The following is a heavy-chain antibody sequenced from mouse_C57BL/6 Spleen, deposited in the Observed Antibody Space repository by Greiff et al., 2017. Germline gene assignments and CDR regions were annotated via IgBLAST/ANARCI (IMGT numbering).Heavy chain of an antibody. D-gene: IGHD2-5*01. CDR2: IYPSDSET. CDR3: ARVIYYSNYLCGDY. V-gene: IGHV1-61*01. CDR1: GYTFTSYW. Sequence: QVQLQQPGAELVRPGSSVKLSCKASGYTFTSYWMDWVKQRPGQGLEWIGNIYPSDSETHYNQKFKDKATLTVDKSSSTAYMQLSSLTSEDSAVYYCARVIYYSNYLCGDYWGQGTSVTVSS. J-gene: IGHJ4*01.